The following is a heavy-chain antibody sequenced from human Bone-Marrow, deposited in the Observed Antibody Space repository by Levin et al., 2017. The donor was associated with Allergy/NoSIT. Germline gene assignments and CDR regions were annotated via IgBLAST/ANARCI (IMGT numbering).Heavy chain of an antibody. CDR1: GFRFSSYW. Sequence: LSLTCAASGFRFSSYWMHWVRQAPGKGLVWVSRIRGDGDSTTYADSVKGRFTISRDNAKNTLYLEMSSLRAEDAAVYYCARAPNTRDPRVLFSGLQEGYFDHWGQGTPVTVSS. D-gene: IGHD3-10*01. CDR2: IRGDGDST. CDR3: ARAPNTRDPRVLFSGLQEGYFDH. J-gene: IGHJ4*02. V-gene: IGHV3-74*03.